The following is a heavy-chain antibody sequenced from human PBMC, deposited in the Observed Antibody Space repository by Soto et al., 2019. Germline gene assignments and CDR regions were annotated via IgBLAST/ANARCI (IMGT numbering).Heavy chain of an antibody. Sequence: SGGSLRLSCAASGFTFSSYAVSWVRQAPGKGLEWVSAISGSGGSTYYADSVKGHVTISADKSISTAYLQWSSLKASDSAIYYCARQGTTGSHYWGQGTLVTVSS. J-gene: IGHJ4*02. CDR3: ARQGTTGSHY. CDR2: ISGSGGST. D-gene: IGHD1-1*01. V-gene: IGHV3-23*01. CDR1: GFTFSSYA.